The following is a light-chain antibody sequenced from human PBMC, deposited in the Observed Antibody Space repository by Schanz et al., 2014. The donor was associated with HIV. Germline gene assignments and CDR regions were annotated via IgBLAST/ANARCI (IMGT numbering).Light chain of an antibody. CDR3: QQYGSSPWT. CDR2: GAS. CDR1: QSVTSNY. Sequence: EIVLTQSPGTLSLSPGERATLSCRASQSVTSNYLAWYQQKPGQAPRLLIYGASSRASGIPDRFSGGGSGTDFTLTISRVEPEDYAVYYCQQYGSSPWTFGQGTRVDVK. V-gene: IGKV3-20*01. J-gene: IGKJ1*01.